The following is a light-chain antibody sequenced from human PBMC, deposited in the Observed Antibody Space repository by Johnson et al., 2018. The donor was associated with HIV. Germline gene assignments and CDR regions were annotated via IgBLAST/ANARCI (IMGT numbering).Light chain of an antibody. CDR3: GTWDSSLSAGV. V-gene: IGLV1-51*02. CDR1: SSNIGNNY. CDR2: ENN. J-gene: IGLJ1*01. Sequence: QSVLTQPPSVSAAPGQEVTISCYGSSSNIGNNYVSWFQHLPGTAPKLLIYENNKRPSGIPDRFSASKSGTSATLGITGLQTGDEADYYCGTWDSSLSAGVFGTGTKVTVL.